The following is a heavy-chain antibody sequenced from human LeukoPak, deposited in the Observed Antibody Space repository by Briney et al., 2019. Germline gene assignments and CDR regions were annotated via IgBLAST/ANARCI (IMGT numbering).Heavy chain of an antibody. CDR2: IYTSGST. D-gene: IGHD3-22*01. Sequence: SQTLSLTCTVSGGSISSGSYYRSWIRQPAGKGLEWIGRIYTSGSTNYNPSLKSRVTISVDTSKNQFSLKLSSVTAADTAVYYCARSNYYDTSGWAFDIWGQGTMVTVSS. J-gene: IGHJ3*02. V-gene: IGHV4-61*02. CDR3: ARSNYYDTSGWAFDI. CDR1: GGSISSGSYY.